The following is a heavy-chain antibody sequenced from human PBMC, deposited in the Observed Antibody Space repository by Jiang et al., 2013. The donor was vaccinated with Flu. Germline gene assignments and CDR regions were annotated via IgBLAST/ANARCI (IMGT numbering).Heavy chain of an antibody. Sequence: LLKPSETLSLTCTVSRNSISNYYWSWIRQPAGKGLEWIGRIYSSGSANYNPSLNGRVSMSVDTSKNQFSLKLRSVTAADTALYYCAITYYFDSSSYSSNDAFDIWGQGTMVTVSS. CDR2: IYSSGSA. CDR3: AITYYFDSSSYSSNDAFDI. J-gene: IGHJ3*02. D-gene: IGHD3-22*01. CDR1: RNSISNYY. V-gene: IGHV4-4*07.